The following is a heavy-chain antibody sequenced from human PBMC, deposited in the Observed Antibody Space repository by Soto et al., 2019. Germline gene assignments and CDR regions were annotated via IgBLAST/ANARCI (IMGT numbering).Heavy chain of an antibody. Sequence: QVQLQESGPGLVKPSETLSLTCTVSGGSVSSGSFYWNWIRQPPGKGLEWIGYIYYSGSTNYNPSLKSRVTISVDTSKNQFSLKLSSVTAADSDVYYCARESYYDTTGFYAYWGQGTLVTVSS. D-gene: IGHD3-22*01. J-gene: IGHJ4*02. CDR3: ARESYYDTTGFYAY. CDR2: IYYSGST. CDR1: GGSVSSGSFY. V-gene: IGHV4-61*01.